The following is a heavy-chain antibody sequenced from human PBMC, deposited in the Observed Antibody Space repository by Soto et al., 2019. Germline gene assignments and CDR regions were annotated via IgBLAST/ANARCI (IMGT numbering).Heavy chain of an antibody. V-gene: IGHV4-4*02. Sequence: PSETLSLTCAVSGGSISSSNWWSWVRQPPGKGLEWIGEIYHSGSTNYNPSLKSRVTISVDKSKNQFSQKLSSVTAADTAVYYCARMGRRYYDSSGYQLPDAFDIWGQGTMVTVSS. CDR1: GGSISSSNW. J-gene: IGHJ3*02. CDR2: IYHSGST. D-gene: IGHD3-22*01. CDR3: ARMGRRYYDSSGYQLPDAFDI.